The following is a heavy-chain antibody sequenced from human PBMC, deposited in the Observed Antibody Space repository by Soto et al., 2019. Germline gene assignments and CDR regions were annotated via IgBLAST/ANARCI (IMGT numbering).Heavy chain of an antibody. CDR1: GFSLSTSGVG. CDR2: IYWDDDK. CDR3: AHGGGSWFDP. D-gene: IGHD2-15*01. Sequence: QITLKESGPTLVKPTQTLTLTCTFSGFSLSTSGVGVGWIRQPPGKALEWLALIYWDDDKRYSPSLKSRLTTTKNTSKNPVVLTITNMDPVDTATYYCAHGGGSWFDPWGQGTLVTVSS. J-gene: IGHJ5*02. V-gene: IGHV2-5*02.